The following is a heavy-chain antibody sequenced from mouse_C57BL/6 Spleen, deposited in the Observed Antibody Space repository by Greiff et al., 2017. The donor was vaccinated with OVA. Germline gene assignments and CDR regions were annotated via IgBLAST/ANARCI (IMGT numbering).Heavy chain of an antibody. CDR2: INPGSGGT. CDR3: ATTVVATRYFDV. Sequence: QVQLKESGAELVRPGTSVKVSCKASGYAFTNYLIEWVKQRPGQGLEWIGVINPGSGGTNYNEKFKGKATLTADKSSSTAYMQLSSLTSEDSAVYFCATTVVATRYFDVWGTGTTVTVSS. D-gene: IGHD1-1*01. V-gene: IGHV1-54*01. J-gene: IGHJ1*03. CDR1: GYAFTNYL.